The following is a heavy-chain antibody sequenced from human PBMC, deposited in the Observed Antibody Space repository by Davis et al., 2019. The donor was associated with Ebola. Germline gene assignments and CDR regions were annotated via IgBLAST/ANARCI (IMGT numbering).Heavy chain of an antibody. Sequence: PSETLSLTCTVSGGSISSYYWSWIRQPPGKGLEWIGYIYYSGSTNYNPSLKSRVTISVDTSKNQFSLKLSSVTAADTAVYYCVRRITIFGVVNDGMDVWGQGTTVTVSS. D-gene: IGHD3-3*01. J-gene: IGHJ6*02. V-gene: IGHV4-59*01. CDR2: IYYSGST. CDR1: GGSISSYY. CDR3: VRRITIFGVVNDGMDV.